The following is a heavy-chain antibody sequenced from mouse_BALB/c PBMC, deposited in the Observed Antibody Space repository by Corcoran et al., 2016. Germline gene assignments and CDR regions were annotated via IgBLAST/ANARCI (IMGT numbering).Heavy chain of an antibody. V-gene: IGHV1S135*01. J-gene: IGHJ4*01. CDR1: GYSFTSYY. Sequence: EIQLQQSGPELMKPGASVKISCKASGYSFTSYYMHWVKQSHGKSLEWIGYIDPFNGGTSYNQKFKGKATLTVDKSSSTAYMHRSSLTSEDSAVYYCAREVLRAMDYWGQGTSVTVSS. CDR3: AREVLRAMDY. CDR2: IDPFNGGT.